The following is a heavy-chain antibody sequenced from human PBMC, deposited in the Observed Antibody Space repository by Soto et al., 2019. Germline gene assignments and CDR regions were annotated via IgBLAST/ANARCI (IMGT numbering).Heavy chain of an antibody. CDR3: ATGGYAQSFDGNCFVP. Sequence: QLQLQESGPGLVKPSETLSLTCTVSGGSISNSRYYWAWIRQPPGNGLELVGKIYYSGTIFYNPWLKSPVATSVGTSNSQGSLRLNCVTGADTAVYFCATGGYAQSFDGNCFVPWGQGLLVPVS. CDR2: IYYSGTI. CDR1: GGSISNSRYY. V-gene: IGHV4-39*01. D-gene: IGHD5-18*01. J-gene: IGHJ5*02.